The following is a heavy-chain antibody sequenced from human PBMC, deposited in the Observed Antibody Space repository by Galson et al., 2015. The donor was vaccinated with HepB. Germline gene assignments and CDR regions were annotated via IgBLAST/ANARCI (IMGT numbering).Heavy chain of an antibody. J-gene: IGHJ5*02. CDR3: ARDYPRQQLVPT. D-gene: IGHD6-6*01. V-gene: IGHV3-11*06. Sequence: SLRLSCAASGFTFSDYYMSWIRQTPGKGLEWVSYISSSSSYTNYADSVKGRFTISRDNAKNSLYLQMNSLRAEDTAVYYCARDYPRQQLVPTWGQGTLVTVSS. CDR2: ISSSSSYT. CDR1: GFTFSDYY.